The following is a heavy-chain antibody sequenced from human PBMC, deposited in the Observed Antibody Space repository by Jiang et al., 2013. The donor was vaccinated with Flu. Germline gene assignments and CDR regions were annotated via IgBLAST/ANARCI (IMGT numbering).Heavy chain of an antibody. D-gene: IGHD2-15*01. J-gene: IGHJ5*02. CDR2: INPNSGDT. V-gene: IGHV1-2*02. CDR1: GYTFINYY. CDR3: ARDLRCSGGSCYFSWFDP. Sequence: SGAEVKKPGASVKVSCRASGYTFINYYVHWVRQTPGQGLEWMGWINPNSGDTNYAQKFQGRVTMTRDTSISTAYMELSRLRSDDTAVFYCARDLRCSGGSCYFSWFDPWGQGTLVTVSS.